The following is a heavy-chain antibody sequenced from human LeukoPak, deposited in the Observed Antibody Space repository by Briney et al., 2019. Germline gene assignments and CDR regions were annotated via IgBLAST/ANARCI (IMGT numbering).Heavy chain of an antibody. V-gene: IGHV4-30-4*02. J-gene: IGHJ4*02. CDR3: ASTYSSGWYSGDY. CDR1: GGSISSGDYY. CDR2: IYYSGST. D-gene: IGHD6-19*01. Sequence: PSETLSLTCTVSGGSISSGDYYWSWIRQPPGKGLEWIGYIYYSGSTYYNPSLESRVTISVDTSKNQFSLKLSSVTAADTAVYYCASTYSSGWYSGDYWGQGTLVTVSS.